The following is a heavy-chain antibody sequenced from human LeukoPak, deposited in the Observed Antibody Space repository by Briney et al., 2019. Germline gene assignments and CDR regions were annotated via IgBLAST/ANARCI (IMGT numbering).Heavy chain of an antibody. V-gene: IGHV4-31*03. J-gene: IGHJ5*02. CDR3: ARARDNWFDP. CDR2: IYYSGST. Sequence: SETLSLTCTVSGGSISSGAYYWSWIRQHPGKGLEWIGYIYYSGSTYYNPSLKSRVTISVDTSKNQFSLKLSSVTAADTAVYYCARARDNWFDPWGQGTLVTVSS. CDR1: GGSISSGAYY.